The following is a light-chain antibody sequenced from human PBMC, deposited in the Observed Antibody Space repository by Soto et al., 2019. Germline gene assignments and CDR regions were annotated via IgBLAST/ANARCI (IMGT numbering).Light chain of an antibody. V-gene: IGKV1-9*01. CDR2: AAS. J-gene: IGKJ5*01. CDR1: QGISSY. CDR3: QQLNNYPIT. Sequence: DIQLTQSPSFLSASVGDRVTITCRASQGISSYLAWYQQKPGKAPKLLIYAASTLQSGVPSRFSGSGSGTEFTLTISSLQPEDFATYYCQQLNNYPITFGQGTRLAIK.